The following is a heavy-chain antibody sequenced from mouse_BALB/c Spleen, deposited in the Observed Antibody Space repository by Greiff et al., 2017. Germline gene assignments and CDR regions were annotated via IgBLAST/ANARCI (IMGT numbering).Heavy chain of an antibody. J-gene: IGHJ4*01. CDR3: ARPYGLYYAMDY. D-gene: IGHD1-1*01. V-gene: IGHV5-6-2*01. CDR1: GFTFSSYY. CDR2: INSNGGST. Sequence: EVKVVESGGGLVKLGGSLKLSCAASGFTFSSYYMSWVRQTPEKRLELVAAINSNGGSTYYPDTVKGRFTISRDNAKNTLYLQMSSLKSEDTALYYCARPYGLYYAMDYWGQGTSVTVSS.